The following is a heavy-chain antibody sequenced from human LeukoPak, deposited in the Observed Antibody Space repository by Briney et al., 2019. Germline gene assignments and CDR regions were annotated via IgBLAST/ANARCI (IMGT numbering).Heavy chain of an antibody. CDR1: GFTFRGDI. CDR2: ISSSTSYI. Sequence: GGSLRPSCAASGFTFRGDIINWVRQAPGKGLDWVSSISSSTSYILYADSMKGRFTISRDNARNSLYLQMNSLRAEDTAVYYCARVWGVGATLGVFDIWGQGTMVTVSS. J-gene: IGHJ3*02. CDR3: ARVWGVGATLGVFDI. D-gene: IGHD1-26*01. V-gene: IGHV3-21*01.